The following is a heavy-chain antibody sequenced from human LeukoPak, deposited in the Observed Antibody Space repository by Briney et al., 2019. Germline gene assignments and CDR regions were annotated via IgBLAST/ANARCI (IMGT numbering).Heavy chain of an antibody. CDR1: GYSISSGYY. V-gene: IGHV4-38-2*02. CDR3: SRARRYYDYVWGSYRLEYYFDY. CDR2: IYHSGST. J-gene: IGHJ4*02. Sequence: PSETLSLTCTVSGYSISSGYYWGWIRQPPGKWLEWIGSIYHSGSTYYNPSLKSRVTISVDTSKNQFSLKLSSVTAADTAVYYCSRARRYYDYVWGSYRLEYYFDYWGQGTLVTVSS. D-gene: IGHD3-16*02.